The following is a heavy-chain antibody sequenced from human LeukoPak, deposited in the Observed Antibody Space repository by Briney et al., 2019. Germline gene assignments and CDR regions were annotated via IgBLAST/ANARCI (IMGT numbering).Heavy chain of an antibody. D-gene: IGHD3-16*02. CDR1: GGTFSSYA. J-gene: IGHJ4*02. Sequence: SVKVSCKASGGTFSSYAISWVRQAPGQGLEWMGGIIPIFGTANYAQKFQGRVTITADKSTSTAYMELSSLRSEDTAVYYCAGAYYDYVWGSYRYSYFDYCGQGTLVTVSS. CDR2: IIPIFGTA. CDR3: AGAYYDYVWGSYRYSYFDY. V-gene: IGHV1-69*06.